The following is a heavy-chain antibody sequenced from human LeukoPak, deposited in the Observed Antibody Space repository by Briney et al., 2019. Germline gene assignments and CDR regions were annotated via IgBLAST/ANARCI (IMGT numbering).Heavy chain of an antibody. J-gene: IGHJ4*02. D-gene: IGHD2-15*01. V-gene: IGHV3-7*01. CDR3: AKDYSFSNFN. Sequence: GGSLRLSCAASGFVFSNHWMTWVRQAPGKGLEWVANINERGSETYYADYVKGRFTISRDNTKKSLFLQLNSLGVEGTATYYCAKDYSFSNFNWGQGTLVTVSS. CDR2: INERGSET. CDR1: GFVFSNHW.